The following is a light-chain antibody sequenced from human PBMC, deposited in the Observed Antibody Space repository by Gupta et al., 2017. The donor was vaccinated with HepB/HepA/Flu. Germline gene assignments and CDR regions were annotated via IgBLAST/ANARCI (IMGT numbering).Light chain of an antibody. V-gene: IGLV2-14*01. J-gene: IGLJ1*01. CDR1: SSDVGGYNY. Sequence: QSALTQPASVSGSPGQSITISCTGTSSDVGGYNYASWYQQHPGNAPKLMIYDVSNRPSGVSNRFSGSKSGNTASLTISGLQAEDEADYYCSSYTSSSTYVFGTGTKVTVL. CDR3: SSYTSSSTYV. CDR2: DVS.